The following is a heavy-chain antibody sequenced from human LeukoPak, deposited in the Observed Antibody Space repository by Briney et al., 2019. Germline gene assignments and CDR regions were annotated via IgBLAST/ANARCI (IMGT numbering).Heavy chain of an antibody. CDR1: GFTFSDYR. CDR2: ISNDLSTI. D-gene: IGHD2-8*02. V-gene: IGHV3-48*04. J-gene: IGHJ4*02. CDR3: ARARGGRTYSETGGYPVFDN. Sequence: GGSLRLSCAASGFTFSDYRMNWVRQAPGKRLEWISYISNDLSTIHYAASVKGRFTISRDNARNSLYLQMDSLRAEDTAVYFCARARGGRTYSETGGYPVFDNWGQGTLVTVSS.